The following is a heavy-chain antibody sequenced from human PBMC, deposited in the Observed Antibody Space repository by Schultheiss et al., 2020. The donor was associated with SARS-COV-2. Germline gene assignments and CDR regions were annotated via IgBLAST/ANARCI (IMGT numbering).Heavy chain of an antibody. D-gene: IGHD3-9*01. Sequence: ASVKVSCKASGYTFTSYDINWVRQATGQGLEWMGWINAGNGNTKYSQKFQGRVTITADESTSTAYMELSSLRSEDTAVYYCARALYFDKYYFDYWGQGTLVTVSS. CDR3: ARALYFDKYYFDY. V-gene: IGHV1-3*01. J-gene: IGHJ4*02. CDR2: INAGNGNT. CDR1: GYTFTSYD.